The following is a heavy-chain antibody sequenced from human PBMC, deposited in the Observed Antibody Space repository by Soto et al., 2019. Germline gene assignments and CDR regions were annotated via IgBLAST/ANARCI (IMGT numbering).Heavy chain of an antibody. Sequence: GGSLRLSCAASGFTFSSYAMSWVRQAPGKGLEWVSAISSSSSYIYYADSVKGRFTISRDNAKNSLYLQMNSLRAEDTAVYYCARDLLRFFYSTDYYYYYGMDVWGQGTTVTVSS. CDR2: ISSSSSYI. D-gene: IGHD3-3*01. V-gene: IGHV3-21*01. J-gene: IGHJ6*02. CDR3: ARDLLRFFYSTDYYYYYGMDV. CDR1: GFTFSSYA.